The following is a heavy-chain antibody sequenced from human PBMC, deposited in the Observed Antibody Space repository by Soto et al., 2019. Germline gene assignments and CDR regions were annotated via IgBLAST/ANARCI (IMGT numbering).Heavy chain of an antibody. Sequence: GGSLRLSCAASGFTFSDYYMSWIRQAPGKGLEWVSYISSSSSYTNYADSVKGRFTISRDNAKNSLYLQMNSLRAEDTAAYYCARDPGIAAAANDYWGQGTLVTVSS. CDR1: GFTFSDYY. CDR3: ARDPGIAAAANDY. D-gene: IGHD6-13*01. V-gene: IGHV3-11*05. J-gene: IGHJ4*02. CDR2: ISSSSSYT.